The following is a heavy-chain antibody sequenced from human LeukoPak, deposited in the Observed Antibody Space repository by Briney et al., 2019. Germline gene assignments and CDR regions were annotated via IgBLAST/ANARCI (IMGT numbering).Heavy chain of an antibody. CDR3: ARDSLRITIFGEYYYYGMDV. J-gene: IGHJ6*02. Sequence: GWSLRLSCAASGFTFSSYAMHWVRQAPGKGLEYVSAISSNGGSTYYANSVKGRFTIPRDNSKNTLYLQMGSLRAEDMAVYYCARDSLRITIFGEYYYYGMDVWGQGTTVTVSS. V-gene: IGHV3-64*01. CDR2: ISSNGGST. D-gene: IGHD3-3*01. CDR1: GFTFSSYA.